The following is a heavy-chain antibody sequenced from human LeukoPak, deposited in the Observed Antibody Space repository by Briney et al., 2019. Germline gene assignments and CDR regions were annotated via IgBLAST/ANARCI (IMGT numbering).Heavy chain of an antibody. CDR2: IYYSGST. D-gene: IGHD6-19*01. CDR3: ARAVAGTNYYYGMDV. V-gene: IGHV4-39*07. J-gene: IGHJ6*02. CDR1: GGSISSSSYF. Sequence: SETLSLTCTVSGGSISSSSYFWGWIRQPPGKGLEWIGSIYYSGSTYYNPSLKSRVTISVDTSKNQFSLKLSSVTAADTAVYYCARAVAGTNYYYGMDVWGQGTTVTVSS.